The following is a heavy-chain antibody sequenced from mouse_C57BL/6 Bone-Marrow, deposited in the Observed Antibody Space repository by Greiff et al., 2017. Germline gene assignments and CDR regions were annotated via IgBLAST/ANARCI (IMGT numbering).Heavy chain of an antibody. D-gene: IGHD2-4*01. Sequence: QVQLQQPGAELVKPGASVKLSCKASGYTFTNYWMHWVKQRPGQGLEWIGMMHPNGGSPDYNEKFKSEATLSVDKSSRTVYMELSRLKSEDSAVYYWARAYDYDDYTMDYGGQGTSVTVSS. CDR3: ARAYDYDDYTMDY. V-gene: IGHV1-64*01. CDR2: MHPNGGSP. CDR1: GYTFTNYW. J-gene: IGHJ4*01.